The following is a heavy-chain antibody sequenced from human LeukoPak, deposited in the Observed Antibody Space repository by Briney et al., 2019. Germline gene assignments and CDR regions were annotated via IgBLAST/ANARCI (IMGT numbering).Heavy chain of an antibody. CDR1: GFTFSSYG. Sequence: GGSLRLSCAASGFTFSSYGMHWVRQAPGKGLEWVAFIRYDGSNKYYADSVKGRFTISRDNSKNTLYLQMNSLRAEDTAVYYSATLGYFDWLFSFDYWGQGTLVTVSS. CDR3: ATLGYFDWLFSFDY. CDR2: IRYDGSNK. J-gene: IGHJ4*02. V-gene: IGHV3-30*02. D-gene: IGHD3-9*01.